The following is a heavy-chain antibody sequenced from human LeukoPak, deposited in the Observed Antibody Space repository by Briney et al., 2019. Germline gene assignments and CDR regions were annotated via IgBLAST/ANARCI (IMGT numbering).Heavy chain of an antibody. J-gene: IGHJ6*03. D-gene: IGHD5-18*01. Sequence: GESLKISCKGSGYSFTSYWIGWVRQMPGKGLEWMGIIYPGDSDTRYSPSFQGQVTISADKSISTAYLQWSSLKASDTAMYYCARHSRYSYGYNYYYMDVWGKGATVTISS. CDR1: GYSFTSYW. V-gene: IGHV5-51*01. CDR2: IYPGDSDT. CDR3: ARHSRYSYGYNYYYMDV.